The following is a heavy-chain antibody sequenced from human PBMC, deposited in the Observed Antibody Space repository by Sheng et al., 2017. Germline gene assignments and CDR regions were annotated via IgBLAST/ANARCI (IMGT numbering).Heavy chain of an antibody. D-gene: IGHD5-18*01. Sequence: QVQLVQSGAEVKKPVSSVKVSCKASGGTFSSYGISWVRQAPGQGLEWMGGIIPIFGTVDYAQKFQGRVTITTDGSTSTAYMELSSLRSEDTDVYYCAKEGYRYGFAFDIWGQGTMVTVSS. V-gene: IGHV1-69*01. CDR2: IIPIFGTV. CDR3: AKEGYRYGFAFDI. J-gene: IGHJ3*02. CDR1: GGTFSSYG.